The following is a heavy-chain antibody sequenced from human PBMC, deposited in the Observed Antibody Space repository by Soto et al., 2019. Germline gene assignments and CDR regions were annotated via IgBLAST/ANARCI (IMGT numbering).Heavy chain of an antibody. CDR2: IYYSGST. CDR1: GGSISSGDYY. J-gene: IGHJ6*02. CDR3: ARDGAYCSGGSCYSYYYYGMDV. Sequence: QVQLQESGPGLVKPSQTLSLTCTVSGGSISSGDYYWSWIRQPPGKGLEWIGYIYYSGSTYYNPSLKSRVTISVDPSKNQFSLKLSSVTAADTAVYYCARDGAYCSGGSCYSYYYYGMDVWGQGTTVTVSS. V-gene: IGHV4-30-4*01. D-gene: IGHD2-15*01.